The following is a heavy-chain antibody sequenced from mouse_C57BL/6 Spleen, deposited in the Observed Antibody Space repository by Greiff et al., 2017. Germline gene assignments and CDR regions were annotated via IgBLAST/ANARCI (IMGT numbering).Heavy chain of an antibody. CDR2: IAPEDGET. V-gene: IGHV14-2*01. J-gene: IGHJ1*03. Sequence: EVQLQQSGAELVKPGASVKLSCTASGFNIKHYYMHWVKQRTEQGLEWIGRIAPEDGETKYAPKFQGKATITADSSSNTAYLQHSSLTSEDTAVYYCALYGNYGYFDVWGTGTTVTVSS. CDR3: ALYGNYGYFDV. D-gene: IGHD2-1*01. CDR1: GFNIKHYY.